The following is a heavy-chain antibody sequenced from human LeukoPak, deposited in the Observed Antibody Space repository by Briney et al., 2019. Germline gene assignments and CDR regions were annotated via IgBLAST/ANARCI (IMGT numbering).Heavy chain of an antibody. CDR2: IYPGDSDT. Sequence: GESLQISCKGSGYIFTSYWIGWGRQLPGKGLEWMGIIYPGDSDTRYSPSFQGQVTISADKSISTAYLQWSSLKASDTAMYYCARQIAFPGYFDYWGQGTLVTVSS. CDR3: ARQIAFPGYFDY. CDR1: GYIFTSYW. D-gene: IGHD2-21*01. V-gene: IGHV5-51*01. J-gene: IGHJ4*02.